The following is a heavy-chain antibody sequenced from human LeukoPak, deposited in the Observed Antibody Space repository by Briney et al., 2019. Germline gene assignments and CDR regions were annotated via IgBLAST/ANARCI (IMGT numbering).Heavy chain of an antibody. Sequence: ASVKVSCKVSGYTLTELSMHWVRQAPGKGLEWMGGFDPEDGETIYAQKFQGRVTMTEDTSTDTAYMELSSLRSEDTAVYYCAKDIDPFSSGRNYFDYWGQGTLVTVSS. CDR3: AKDIDPFSSGRNYFDY. CDR1: GYTLTELS. V-gene: IGHV1-24*01. D-gene: IGHD6-19*01. CDR2: FDPEDGET. J-gene: IGHJ4*02.